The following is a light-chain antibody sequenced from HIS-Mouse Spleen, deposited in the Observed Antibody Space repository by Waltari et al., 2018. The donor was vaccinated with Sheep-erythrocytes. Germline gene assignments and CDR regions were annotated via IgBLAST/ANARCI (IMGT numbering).Light chain of an antibody. CDR2: AAS. Sequence: DIQMTQSPSSLSASVGDRVTITCRATQRISSYLNWYQQKPGKAPKLLIYAASSLQSGVPSRLSGSGSGTDFTLTISSLQPEDFATYYCQQSYSTPPTFGGGTK. CDR1: QRISSY. J-gene: IGKJ4*01. V-gene: IGKV1-39*01. CDR3: QQSYSTPPT.